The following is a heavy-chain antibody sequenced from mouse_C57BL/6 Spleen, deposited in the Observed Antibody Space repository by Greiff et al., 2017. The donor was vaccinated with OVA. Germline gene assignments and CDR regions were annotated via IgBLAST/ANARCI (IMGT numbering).Heavy chain of an antibody. D-gene: IGHD1-1*01. Sequence: QVQLQQSGAELVRPGSSVKLSCKASGYTFTSYWMDWVKQRPGQGLEWIGNIYPSDSETHYNQKFKDKATLTVDKSSSTAYMQLSSLTSEDSAVYYCARMANYYGRPLYAMDYWGQGTSVTVSS. J-gene: IGHJ4*01. V-gene: IGHV1-61*01. CDR2: IYPSDSET. CDR3: ARMANYYGRPLYAMDY. CDR1: GYTFTSYW.